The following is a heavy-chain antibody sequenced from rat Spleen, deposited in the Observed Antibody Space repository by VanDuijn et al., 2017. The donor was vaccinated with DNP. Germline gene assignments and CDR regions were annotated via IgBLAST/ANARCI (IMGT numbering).Heavy chain of an antibody. V-gene: IGHV5-29*01. J-gene: IGHJ2*01. CDR2: IYYDGHST. CDR1: GFTFNNYG. Sequence: EVQLVESGGGLVQPGRSLKVSCAASGFTFNNYGMAWVRQAPSKGLELVAYIYYDGHSTYYGDSVMGRFTISRDNAKSTLYLQMNSLRSEDMATYYCARYSLILRVWDYWGQGVMVTVSS. D-gene: IGHD1-7*01. CDR3: ARYSLILRVWDY.